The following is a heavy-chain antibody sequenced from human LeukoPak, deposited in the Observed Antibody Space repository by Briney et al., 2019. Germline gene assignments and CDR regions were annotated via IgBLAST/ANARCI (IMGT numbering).Heavy chain of an antibody. Sequence: GGSLRLSCAASGFTFSSYAMSWVRQAPGKGLEWVSAISGSGGSTYYADSVKGRFTISRDNSKNTLYLQMNSLRAEDTAVYYCAKDLRSLEWLHVYFDYWGQGTLVTVSS. CDR2: ISGSGGST. J-gene: IGHJ4*02. CDR3: AKDLRSLEWLHVYFDY. CDR1: GFTFSSYA. D-gene: IGHD3-3*01. V-gene: IGHV3-23*01.